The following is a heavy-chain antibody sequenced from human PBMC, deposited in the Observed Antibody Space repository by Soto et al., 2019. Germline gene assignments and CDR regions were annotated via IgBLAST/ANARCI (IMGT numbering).Heavy chain of an antibody. CDR1: GFTFSIYA. D-gene: IGHD6-13*01. CDR2: ISSSGSSI. V-gene: IGHV3-23*01. CDR3: ASHLGEAASTTYYYSGLDV. Sequence: GGSLRLSCAASGFTFSIYAMSWVRQAPGKGLEWVSGISSSGSSIYYADSVRGRFTISRDNSKNTLYLQMNSLRAEDTAVYSCASHLGEAASTTYYYSGLDVWGQGTTVTVSS. J-gene: IGHJ6*02.